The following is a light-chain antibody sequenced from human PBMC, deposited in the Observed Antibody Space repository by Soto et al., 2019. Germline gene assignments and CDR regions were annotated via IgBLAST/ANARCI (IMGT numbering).Light chain of an antibody. CDR1: QSVSSY. J-gene: IGKJ2*01. Sequence: ESVLTQSPATLSLSPGERATLSCRASQSVSSYLAWYQQKPGQAPRLLIYDASNRATGIPARFSGSGSGTDFTLTISSLEPEDFAVYYCQQRSNWPTFGQGTMLEIK. V-gene: IGKV3-11*01. CDR2: DAS. CDR3: QQRSNWPT.